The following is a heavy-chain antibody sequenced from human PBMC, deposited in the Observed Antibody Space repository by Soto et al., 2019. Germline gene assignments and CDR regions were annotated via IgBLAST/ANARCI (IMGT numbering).Heavy chain of an antibody. CDR3: TRNTGDKGYYAFNRAVDI. V-gene: IGHV1-69*13. J-gene: IGHJ3*02. Sequence: SVKVSCKASGGTFSSYAISWVRQAPGQGLEWMGGIIPIFGTANYAQKFQGRVTITADESTSTAYMELSSLRSEDTAVYYSTRNTGDKGYYAFNRAVDIWGQGTMVTVSS. D-gene: IGHD3-10*01. CDR1: GGTFSSYA. CDR2: IIPIFGTA.